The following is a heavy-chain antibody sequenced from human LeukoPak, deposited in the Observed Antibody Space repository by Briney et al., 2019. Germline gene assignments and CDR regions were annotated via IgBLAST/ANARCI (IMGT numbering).Heavy chain of an antibody. CDR3: ARDHRYCSSTSCYGPLNY. V-gene: IGHV3-30*03. J-gene: IGHJ4*02. D-gene: IGHD2-2*01. Sequence: PGGSLRLSCAASGFTFSSYGMHWVRQAPGKGLEWVAVISYDGSNKYYADSVKGRFTISRDNSKNTLYLQMNSLRAEDTAVYYCARDHRYCSSTSCYGPLNYWGQGTLVTVSS. CDR2: ISYDGSNK. CDR1: GFTFSSYG.